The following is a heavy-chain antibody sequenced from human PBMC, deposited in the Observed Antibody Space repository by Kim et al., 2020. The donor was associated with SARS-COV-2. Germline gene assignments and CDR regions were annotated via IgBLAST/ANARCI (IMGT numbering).Heavy chain of an antibody. CDR2: INHSGST. CDR1: GGSFSGYY. CDR3: ARGCYYDSSGYLAPHSFDY. Sequence: SETLSLTCAVYGGSFSGYYWSWIRQPPGKGLEWIGEINHSGSTNYNPPLKSRVTISVDTSKNQFSLKLSSVTAADTAVYYCARGCYYDSSGYLAPHSFDYWGQGTLVTVSS. V-gene: IGHV4-34*01. J-gene: IGHJ4*02. D-gene: IGHD3-22*01.